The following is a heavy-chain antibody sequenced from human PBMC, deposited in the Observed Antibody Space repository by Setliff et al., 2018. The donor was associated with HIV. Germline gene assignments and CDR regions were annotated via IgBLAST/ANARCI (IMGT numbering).Heavy chain of an antibody. CDR3: ARAHYNFWSGYSNWFDP. CDR2: IYDSGST. D-gene: IGHD3-3*01. Sequence: SETLSLTYTVSGGSISSYYWSWIRQPPGKGLEWIGYIYDSGSTNYNPSLKSRVTISVDTSKNQFSLKLSSVTAADTAVYYCARAHYNFWSGYSNWFDPWGQGTLVTVSS. J-gene: IGHJ5*02. CDR1: GGSISSYY. V-gene: IGHV4-59*01.